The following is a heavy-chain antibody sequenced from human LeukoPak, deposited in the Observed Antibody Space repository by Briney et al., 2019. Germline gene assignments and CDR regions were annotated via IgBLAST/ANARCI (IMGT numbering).Heavy chain of an antibody. V-gene: IGHV4-59*08. CDR1: GGSISSYC. CDR2: IYYSGST. J-gene: IGHJ4*02. D-gene: IGHD2-21*02. CDR3: ARGVVVTPFDY. Sequence: SETLSLTCTVSGGSISSYCWSWIRQPPGKGLEWIGYIYYSGSTNYNPSLKSRVTISVDTSKNQFSLKLSSVTAADTAVYYCARGVVVTPFDYWGQGTLVTVSS.